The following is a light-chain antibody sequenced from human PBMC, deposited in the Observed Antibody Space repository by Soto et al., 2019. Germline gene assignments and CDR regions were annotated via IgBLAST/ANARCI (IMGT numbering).Light chain of an antibody. CDR1: QSIDNNH. CDR3: QHYDNWPFT. V-gene: IGKV3-20*01. J-gene: IGKJ2*01. CDR2: GTS. Sequence: EIVLTQSPGTLSLSPGERVTLSCRASQSIDNNHLAWYQQKPGQAPRLLIHGTSNRATGIPDRFSGSGSGTDFTLTFSRLEPEDFAVYYCQHYDNWPFTFGQGTKLEI.